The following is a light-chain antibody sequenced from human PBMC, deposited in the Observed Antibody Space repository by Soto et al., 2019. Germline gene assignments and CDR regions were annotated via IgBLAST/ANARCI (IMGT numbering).Light chain of an antibody. V-gene: IGKV1-17*03. CDR1: QGISNY. CDR3: LQDNTFPFT. Sequence: DIQMTQSPSAMSASVGDRVTITCRASQGISNYFAWFQQKPGKVPKRLIYGASTLQSGVPSRFSGSGSGTEFTLTNSSLHPEDFATYYCLQDNTFPFTFGPGTKVDIK. J-gene: IGKJ3*01. CDR2: GAS.